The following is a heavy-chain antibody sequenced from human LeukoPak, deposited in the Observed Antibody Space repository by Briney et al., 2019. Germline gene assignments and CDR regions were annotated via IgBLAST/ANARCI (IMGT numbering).Heavy chain of an antibody. V-gene: IGHV3-53*01. J-gene: IGHJ4*02. CDR2: IYTGGST. CDR3: ARFSSGSFDY. CDR1: RFTATSNY. D-gene: IGHD1-26*01. Sequence: GGSLRVSCAAPRFTATSNYMSCVRQAPGKGLERVSVIYTGGSTYYADSVKGRFTISRDNSKNTLYLQMSSLRAEGTAVYYCARFSSGSFDYWGQGTLVTVSS.